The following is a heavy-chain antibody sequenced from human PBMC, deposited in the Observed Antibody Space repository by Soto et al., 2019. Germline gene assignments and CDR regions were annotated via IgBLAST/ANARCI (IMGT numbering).Heavy chain of an antibody. V-gene: IGHV3-23*01. Sequence: EVQLLESGGGLVQPGGSLRLSCAASGFTFSSYAMSWVRQAPGKGLEWVSAISGSGGSTYYADAVKGRFTISRDNSKNTLYLQMNSLRAEDTAVYYCAKDRGYSSSWSRFDPWGQGTLVTVSS. CDR3: AKDRGYSSSWSRFDP. D-gene: IGHD6-13*01. J-gene: IGHJ5*02. CDR1: GFTFSSYA. CDR2: ISGSGGST.